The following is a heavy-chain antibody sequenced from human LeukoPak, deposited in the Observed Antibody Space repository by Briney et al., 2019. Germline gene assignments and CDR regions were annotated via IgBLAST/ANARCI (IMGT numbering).Heavy chain of an antibody. J-gene: IGHJ3*02. Sequence: GGSLRLSCAASGFTFSSYGMGWVRQAPGKGLEWVSAVSGSGGTTHYADSVKGRFTISRDNSKNTMYLQMNSPRAEDTAVYFCIKVIMFAFDIWGQGTMVTVSS. CDR1: GFTFSSYG. CDR3: IKVIMFAFDI. D-gene: IGHD3-10*02. V-gene: IGHV3-23*01. CDR2: VSGSGGTT.